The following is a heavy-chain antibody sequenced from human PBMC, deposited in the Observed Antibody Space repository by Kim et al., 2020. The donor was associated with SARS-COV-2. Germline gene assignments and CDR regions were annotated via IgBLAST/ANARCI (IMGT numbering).Heavy chain of an antibody. V-gene: IGHV3-23*01. J-gene: IGHJ6*02. D-gene: IGHD3-9*01. Sequence: VKGRFTSSSDNSKYTLYLQMNSLRAEDTAVYYCAKDANPVLRYSYGMDVWGQGTTVTVSS. CDR3: AKDANPVLRYSYGMDV.